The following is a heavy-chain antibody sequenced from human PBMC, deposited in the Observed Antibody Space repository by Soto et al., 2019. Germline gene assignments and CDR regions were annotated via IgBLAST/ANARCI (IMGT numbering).Heavy chain of an antibody. CDR1: GDSVSSNSAA. J-gene: IGHJ4*02. D-gene: IGHD3-3*01. V-gene: IGHV6-1*01. Sequence: PSQTLSLTCAISGDSVSSNSAAWNWIRQSPSRGLEWLGRTYYRSKWYNDYAVSVKSRITINPDTSKNQFSLQLNSVTPEDTAVYYCARDRKNITIFGVVPAPFDYWGQGTLVTVSS. CDR3: ARDRKNITIFGVVPAPFDY. CDR2: TYYRSKWYN.